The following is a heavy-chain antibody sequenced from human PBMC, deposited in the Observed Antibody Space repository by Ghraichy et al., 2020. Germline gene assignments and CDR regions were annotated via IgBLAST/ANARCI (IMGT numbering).Heavy chain of an antibody. Sequence: GGSLRLSCTASGFTFNSYAMTWVRQAPGKGLEWVSTISGSGVSTFYADSVKGRFTFSRDNSRNTRYLKMNGLRDEDTAVYYCAKEGGAQDSSGYYGFWNDWGQGTLVTVSS. D-gene: IGHD3-22*01. V-gene: IGHV3-23*01. CDR2: ISGSGVST. CDR3: AKEGGAQDSSGYYGFWND. CDR1: GFTFNSYA. J-gene: IGHJ4*02.